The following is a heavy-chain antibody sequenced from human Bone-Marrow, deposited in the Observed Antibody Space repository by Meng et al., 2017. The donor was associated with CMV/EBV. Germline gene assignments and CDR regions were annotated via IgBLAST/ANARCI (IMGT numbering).Heavy chain of an antibody. D-gene: IGHD4-17*01. CDR1: GFTFSSYG. CDR3: ARGKYGDYLSTYFDY. V-gene: IGHV3-30*02. J-gene: IGHJ4*02. Sequence: GESLKISCAASGFTFSSYGMHWVRQAPGKGLEWVAFIRYDGSNKYYVDSVKGRFTISRDNAKNSLYLQMNSLRAEDTAVYYCARGKYGDYLSTYFDYWGQGTLVTGSS. CDR2: IRYDGSNK.